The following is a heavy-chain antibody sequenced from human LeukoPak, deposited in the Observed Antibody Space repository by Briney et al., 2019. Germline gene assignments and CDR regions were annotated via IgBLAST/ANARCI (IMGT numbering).Heavy chain of an antibody. CDR1: GGSISIYY. V-gene: IGHV4-59*08. J-gene: IGHJ4*02. Sequence: SETLSLTCTVSGGSISIYYWSWIRQPPGKGLEWIGYFSYSGSTKYNPSLKSRVTMSVDASKNQFSLKLTSVTAADTGVYYCARQGSYSLDHLDYWGQGTLVTVSS. CDR2: FSYSGST. CDR3: ARQGSYSLDHLDY. D-gene: IGHD3-10*01.